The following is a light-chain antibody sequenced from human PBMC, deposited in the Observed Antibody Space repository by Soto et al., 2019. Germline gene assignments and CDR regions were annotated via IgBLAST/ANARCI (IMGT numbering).Light chain of an antibody. V-gene: IGLV7-43*01. CDR1: TGAVTSGHY. Sequence: QAVVTQEPSLTVSPGGTVTLTCASSTGAVTSGHYTNWLQQKPGQAPRALIYSTDTKHSWTPARFSGCLLGGKAALTLSGAQPEDEADYDCLLYYGGAVIFGGGTKLTVL. J-gene: IGLJ2*01. CDR2: STD. CDR3: LLYYGGAVI.